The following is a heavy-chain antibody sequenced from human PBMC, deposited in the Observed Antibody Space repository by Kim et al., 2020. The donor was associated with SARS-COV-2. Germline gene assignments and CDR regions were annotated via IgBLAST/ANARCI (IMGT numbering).Heavy chain of an antibody. J-gene: IGHJ5*02. V-gene: IGHV4-59*01. CDR2: IYYSGST. CDR3: ARGREGGLWFGELFRFDP. CDR1: GGSISSYY. D-gene: IGHD3-10*01. Sequence: SETLSLTCTVSGGSISSYYWSWIRQPPGKGLEWIGYIYYSGSTNYNPSLKSRVTISVDTSKNQFSLKLSSVTAADTAVYYCARGREGGLWFGELFRFDPWGQGTLVTVSS.